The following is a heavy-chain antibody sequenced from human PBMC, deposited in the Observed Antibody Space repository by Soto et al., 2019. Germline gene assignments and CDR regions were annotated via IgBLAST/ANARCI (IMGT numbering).Heavy chain of an antibody. CDR1: GFTFSNYA. D-gene: IGHD5-18*01. CDR2: ISYDGSDK. Sequence: QVHLVESGGGVVQPGRSLRLSCAASGFTFSNYAMHWVRQAPGKGLEGVAVISYDGSDKYNANSVKGRFTISRDNSKNTLYLQMNSLRAEDTAVYDCARDTGPNGYNYYFFGMDVCGQGTTVTVSS. V-gene: IGHV3-30-3*01. J-gene: IGHJ6*02. CDR3: ARDTGPNGYNYYFFGMDV.